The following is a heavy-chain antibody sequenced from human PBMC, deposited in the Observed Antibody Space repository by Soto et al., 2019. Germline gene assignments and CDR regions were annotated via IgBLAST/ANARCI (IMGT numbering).Heavy chain of an antibody. CDR2: TIPIFGTA. Sequence: SVKVSCKASGGTFSSYAISWVRQAPGQGLEWMGGTIPIFGTANYAQKFQGRVTITADESTSTAYMELSSLRSEDTAVYYCARGSRIMIFGVDTSTGPDFYYWGQGNLVTVSS. CDR3: ARGSRIMIFGVDTSTGPDFYY. CDR1: GGTFSSYA. J-gene: IGHJ4*02. D-gene: IGHD3-3*01. V-gene: IGHV1-69*13.